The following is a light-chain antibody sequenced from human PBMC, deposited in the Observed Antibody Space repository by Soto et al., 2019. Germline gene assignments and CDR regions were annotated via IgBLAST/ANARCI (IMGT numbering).Light chain of an antibody. CDR1: QSVDTTF. J-gene: IGKJ1*01. Sequence: EIGLTQSPGSLSLSPGQRATLSCRASQSVDTTFFAWYQKKPGQAPGLLIYGASKRATGIPDRFSGSGSGTDFTLIISRLEPEDFAVYYCQQYMSSVTFGQGTKVEIK. CDR2: GAS. V-gene: IGKV3-20*01. CDR3: QQYMSSVT.